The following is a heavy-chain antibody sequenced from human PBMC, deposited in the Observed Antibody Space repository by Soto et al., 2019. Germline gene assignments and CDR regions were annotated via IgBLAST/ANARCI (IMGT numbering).Heavy chain of an antibody. CDR3: VRDSHGDY. J-gene: IGHJ4*02. V-gene: IGHV3-74*01. CDR2: IDHDGPT. CDR1: GFTFSNYW. Sequence: VPLVESGGGLVQPGGSLRLSCAGSGFTFSNYWMHWVRQAPGKGLEWVSRIDHDGPTDYAESVRGRFTISRDNAENTLYLQMNSLRPEDTAVYYCVRDSHGDYWGQGTLVTVSS.